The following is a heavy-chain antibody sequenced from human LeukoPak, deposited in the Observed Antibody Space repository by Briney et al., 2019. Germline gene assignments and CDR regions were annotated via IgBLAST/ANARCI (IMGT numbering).Heavy chain of an antibody. CDR2: ISGDTTST. D-gene: IGHD5-12*01. CDR3: AKDPRGIVATILDY. Sequence: GGSLRLSCAASGFTFSSFAMSWVRQAPGKGLEWVSAISGDTTSTYYADSVKGRFTISRDNSKNAVYLQMNSLRAEDTAVYYCAKDPRGIVATILDYWGQGTLVTVSS. V-gene: IGHV3-23*01. CDR1: GFTFSSFA. J-gene: IGHJ4*02.